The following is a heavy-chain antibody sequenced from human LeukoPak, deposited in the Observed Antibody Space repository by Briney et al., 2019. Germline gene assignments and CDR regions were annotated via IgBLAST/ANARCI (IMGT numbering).Heavy chain of an antibody. CDR1: GGSISSYY. V-gene: IGHV4-59*01. Sequence: SETLSLSCTVCGGSISSYYWSWIRQPPGKGLEWIGYVYYTGNTNHNPSLKSRVTMSVDTSKNQFSLKLSSVTAADTAVYYCARAVDYCRSASCYEGYYYYMDVWGKGTTVTVSS. CDR3: ARAVDYCRSASCYEGYYYYMDV. J-gene: IGHJ6*03. D-gene: IGHD2-2*01. CDR2: VYYTGNT.